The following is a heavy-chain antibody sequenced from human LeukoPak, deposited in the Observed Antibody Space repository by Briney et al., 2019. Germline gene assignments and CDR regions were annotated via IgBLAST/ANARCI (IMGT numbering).Heavy chain of an antibody. CDR1: GYTLTELS. V-gene: IGHV1-2*02. D-gene: IGHD2-2*01. CDR3: GRESEVVEPAALDY. Sequence: ASVRVSCKVSGYTLTELSMHWVRQAPGQGLDWMGGINPNSGGTNYAQKFQGRVTMTRETSISTAYMELSRLRSDDTAVFYCGRESEVVEPAALDYWGQGPVVTVSS. J-gene: IGHJ4*02. CDR2: INPNSGGT.